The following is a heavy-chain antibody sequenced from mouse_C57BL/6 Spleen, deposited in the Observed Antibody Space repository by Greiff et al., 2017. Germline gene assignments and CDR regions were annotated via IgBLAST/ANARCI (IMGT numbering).Heavy chain of an antibody. Sequence: EVQGVESGGGLVKPGGSLKLSCAASGFTFSSYAMSWVRQTPEKRLEWVATISDGGSYTYYPDNVKGRFTISRDKAKNNLYLQMSHLKSEDTAMYYCARYGAAQATLDYWGQGTTLTVAS. CDR1: GFTFSSYA. CDR2: ISDGGSYT. J-gene: IGHJ2*01. V-gene: IGHV5-4*01. D-gene: IGHD3-2*02. CDR3: ARYGAAQATLDY.